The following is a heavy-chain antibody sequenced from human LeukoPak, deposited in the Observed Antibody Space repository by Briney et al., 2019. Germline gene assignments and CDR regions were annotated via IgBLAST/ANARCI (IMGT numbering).Heavy chain of an antibody. J-gene: IGHJ4*02. CDR2: ISGSGDST. V-gene: IGHV3-23*01. CDR3: AKVRAPSGWFNSDY. CDR1: GFTFNTYA. Sequence: GGSLRLSCVASGFTFNTYAIHWVRQAPGKGLEWVSGISGSGDSTYYADSVKGRFTISRDNSKNALYLQMNSLRVEDTAAYYCAKVRAPSGWFNSDYWGQGTLVTVCS. D-gene: IGHD6-19*01.